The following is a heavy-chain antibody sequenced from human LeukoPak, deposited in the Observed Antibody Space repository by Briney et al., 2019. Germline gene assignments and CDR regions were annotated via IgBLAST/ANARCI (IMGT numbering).Heavy chain of an antibody. D-gene: IGHD5-12*01. J-gene: IGHJ4*02. CDR3: ARVAGATKTFDY. Sequence: SVKVSCKASGGTFSSDAISWVRQAPGQGLEWMGGIIPIFGTANYAQKFQGRVTITADESTSTAYMELSSLRSEDTAVYYCARVAGATKTFDYWGQGTLVTVSS. V-gene: IGHV1-69*13. CDR1: GGTFSSDA. CDR2: IIPIFGTA.